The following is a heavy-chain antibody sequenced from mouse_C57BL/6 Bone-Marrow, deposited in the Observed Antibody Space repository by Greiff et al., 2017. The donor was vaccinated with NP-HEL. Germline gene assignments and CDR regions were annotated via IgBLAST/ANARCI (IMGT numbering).Heavy chain of an antibody. V-gene: IGHV5-15*01. CDR3: ARQDYDYSSFAY. CDR1: GFTFSDYG. Sequence: EVQVVESGGGLVQPGGSLKLSCAASGFTFSDYGMAWVRQAPRKGPEWVAFISNLAYSIYYADTVTGRFTISRENAKNTLYLEMSSLRSEDTAMYYCARQDYDYSSFAYWGQGTLVTVSA. D-gene: IGHD2-4*01. J-gene: IGHJ3*01. CDR2: ISNLAYSI.